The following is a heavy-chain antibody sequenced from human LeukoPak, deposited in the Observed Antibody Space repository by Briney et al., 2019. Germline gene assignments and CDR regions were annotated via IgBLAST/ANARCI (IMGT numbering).Heavy chain of an antibody. CDR2: ISGSGDST. V-gene: IGHV3-23*01. Sequence: GESLKISCPASGFTFNNHTMSWVRQAPGKGLEWVSAISGSGDSTYYADSVKGRVTISRDNSKNTLYLQMNSLRVEDTAVYYCAKEGRSLQTYWGQGTLVTVSS. CDR3: AKEGRSLQTY. CDR1: GFTFNNHT. J-gene: IGHJ4*02. D-gene: IGHD5-24*01.